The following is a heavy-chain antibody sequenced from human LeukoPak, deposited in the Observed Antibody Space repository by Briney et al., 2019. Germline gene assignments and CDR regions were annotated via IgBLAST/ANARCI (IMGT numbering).Heavy chain of an antibody. Sequence: PGGSLRLSCTASGFTFGDYAMTWVRQAPGEGLEWVGFITSKAYGGTTEYAASVKGGFTISRDDSKSIAYLQVNSLKTEDTAVYYCTRMIYCSGGSCSFDYWGQGTLVTVSS. D-gene: IGHD2-15*01. CDR3: TRMIYCSGGSCSFDY. J-gene: IGHJ4*02. CDR2: ITSKAYGGTT. V-gene: IGHV3-49*04. CDR1: GFTFGDYA.